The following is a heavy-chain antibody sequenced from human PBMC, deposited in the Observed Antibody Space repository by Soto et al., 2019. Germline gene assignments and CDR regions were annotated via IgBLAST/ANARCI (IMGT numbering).Heavy chain of an antibody. CDR2: ISWKSASI. D-gene: IGHD2-8*02. Sequence: EVQLVESGGDLVQPGRSLRLSCAASGFSFGDYAMHWVRQAPGKGLEWVSGISWKSASIGYADSVKGRFTISRDNAKKSLYLQMKNLRAEDTALYYCAKSTGGTANGLDVWGQGTAVTVSS. J-gene: IGHJ6*02. CDR1: GFSFGDYA. CDR3: AKSTGGTANGLDV. V-gene: IGHV3-9*01.